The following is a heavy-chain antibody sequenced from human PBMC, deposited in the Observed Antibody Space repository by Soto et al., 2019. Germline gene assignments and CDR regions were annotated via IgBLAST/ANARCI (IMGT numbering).Heavy chain of an antibody. D-gene: IGHD5-18*01. CDR2: MNPNSGNT. CDR1: GYTFTSYD. Sequence: ASVKVSCKASGYTFTSYDINWVRQATGQGLEWMGWMNPNSGNTGYAQKFQGRVTMTRNTSISTAYMELSSLRSEDTAVYYCARGAPLRYGRWFDPWGQGTLVTVSS. CDR3: ARGAPLRYGRWFDP. J-gene: IGHJ5*02. V-gene: IGHV1-8*01.